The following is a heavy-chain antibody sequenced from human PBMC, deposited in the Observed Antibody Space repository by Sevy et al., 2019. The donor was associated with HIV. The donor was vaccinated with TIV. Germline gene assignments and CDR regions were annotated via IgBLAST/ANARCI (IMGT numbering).Heavy chain of an antibody. Sequence: GGSLRLSCAASGFTFSSYWMSWVRQAPGKGLEWVANIKQDGSEKYYVDSVKGRFTISRDNAKNSLYLQMNSLRAEDTAVYYCAREKWELPNQNYFDYWGQGTLVTVSS. V-gene: IGHV3-7*01. D-gene: IGHD1-26*01. J-gene: IGHJ4*02. CDR3: AREKWELPNQNYFDY. CDR1: GFTFSSYW. CDR2: IKQDGSEK.